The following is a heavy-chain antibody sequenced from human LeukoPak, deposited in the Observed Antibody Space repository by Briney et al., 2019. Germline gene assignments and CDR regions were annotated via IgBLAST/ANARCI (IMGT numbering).Heavy chain of an antibody. J-gene: IGHJ4*02. CDR3: ARGLAYCGGDCHVLFDY. CDR1: GGTFSSYA. CDR2: IIPIFGTA. D-gene: IGHD2-21*02. V-gene: IGHV1-69*05. Sequence: GASVKVSCKASGGTFSSYAISWVRQAPGQGLEWMGRIIPIFGTANYAQKFQGRVTITTDESTSTAYMELSSLRSEDTAVCYCARGLAYCGGDCHVLFDYWGQGTLVTVSS.